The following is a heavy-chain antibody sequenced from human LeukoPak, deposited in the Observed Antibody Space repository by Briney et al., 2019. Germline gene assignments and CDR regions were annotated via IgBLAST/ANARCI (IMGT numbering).Heavy chain of an antibody. CDR3: ARAVAGGGREDY. Sequence: GRSLRLSCAASGFTFSTYAMHWVRQAPGKGLEWVAVISYDGSNTYSADSVKGRFTISRDNSKNTLYLQMNSLRAEDTAVYYCARAVAGGGREDYWGQGTLVTVSS. CDR2: ISYDGSNT. CDR1: GFTFSTYA. J-gene: IGHJ4*02. D-gene: IGHD6-19*01. V-gene: IGHV3-30-3*01.